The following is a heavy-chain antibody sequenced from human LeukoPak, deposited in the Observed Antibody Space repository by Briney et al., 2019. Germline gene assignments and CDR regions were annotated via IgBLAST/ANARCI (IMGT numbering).Heavy chain of an antibody. Sequence: SETLSLTCTVSGGSMSSYYWSWIRQPAGKGLEWIGRIYSSGSTNYNPSLKSRVTMSVDTSKNQFSLRLSSVTAADTAVYYCARVDSSGYHANLDYWGQGTLVTVSS. V-gene: IGHV4-4*07. D-gene: IGHD3-22*01. CDR2: IYSSGST. CDR1: GGSMSSYY. J-gene: IGHJ4*02. CDR3: ARVDSSGYHANLDY.